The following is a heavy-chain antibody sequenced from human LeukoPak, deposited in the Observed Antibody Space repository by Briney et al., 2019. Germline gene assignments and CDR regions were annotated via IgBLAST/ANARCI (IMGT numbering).Heavy chain of an antibody. D-gene: IGHD3-3*01. CDR2: ISAYNGNT. V-gene: IGHV1-18*01. Sequence: ASVKVSCKASGYTFRNYGISWVRQAPGQGLEWMGWISAYNGNTNYAQKLQGRVTMTTDTSTSTAYMELRSLRSDDTAVYYCARVVSKFLLRFLEWLPYYFDYWGQGTLVTVSS. J-gene: IGHJ4*02. CDR1: GYTFRNYG. CDR3: ARVVSKFLLRFLEWLPYYFDY.